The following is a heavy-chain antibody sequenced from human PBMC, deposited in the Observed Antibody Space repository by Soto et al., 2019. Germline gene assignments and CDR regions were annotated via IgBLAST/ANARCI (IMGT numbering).Heavy chain of an antibody. CDR3: ARQIYDSDTGPNFQYYFDS. CDR2: IDPSDSQT. Sequence: GESLNISCTGSGYSFAGYWITWVRPKPGKGLEWMGRIDPSDSQTYYSPSFRGHVTISVTKSITTVFLQWSSLRASDTAMYYCARQIYDSDTGPNFQYYFDSWGQGTPVNVSS. D-gene: IGHD3-22*01. CDR1: GYSFAGYW. J-gene: IGHJ4*02. V-gene: IGHV5-10-1*01.